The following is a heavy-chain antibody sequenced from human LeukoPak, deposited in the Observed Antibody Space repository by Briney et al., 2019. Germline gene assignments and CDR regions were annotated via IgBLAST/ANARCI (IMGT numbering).Heavy chain of an antibody. D-gene: IGHD6-19*01. CDR2: IYYSGST. V-gene: IGHV4-39*07. Sequence: SETLSLTCTVSGGSISSSSYYWGWIRQPPGKGLEWIGSIYYSGSTYYNPSLKSRVTISVDTSKNQFSLKLSSVTAADTAVYYCARVPIAVALYYFDYWGQGTLVTVSS. CDR1: GGSISSSSYY. CDR3: ARVPIAVALYYFDY. J-gene: IGHJ4*02.